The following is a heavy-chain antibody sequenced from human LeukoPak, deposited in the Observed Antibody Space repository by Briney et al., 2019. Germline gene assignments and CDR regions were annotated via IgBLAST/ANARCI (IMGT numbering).Heavy chain of an antibody. J-gene: IGHJ4*02. D-gene: IGHD2-15*01. CDR1: GFIVSGNY. CDR2: IRSGGTT. V-gene: IGHV3-53*01. Sequence: GGSLRLSCAASGFIVSGNYMSWVRQAPGKGLEWVSVIRSGGTTSYADSVKGRFTISRDNSKNTLYLQMNSLRADDTAVYHCGGSSYFSGIDFWGQGTLVTVSS. CDR3: GGSSYFSGIDF.